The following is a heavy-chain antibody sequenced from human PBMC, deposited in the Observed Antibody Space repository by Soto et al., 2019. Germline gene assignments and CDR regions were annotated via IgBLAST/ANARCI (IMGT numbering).Heavy chain of an antibody. D-gene: IGHD5-12*01. V-gene: IGHV1-2*02. Sequence: QVQLVQSGAEVKKPGASVKVSCEASGYTFTDYYMHWVRQAPGQGLEWMGWINPNSGDRKYAQKFQGRVTMTRDTSVTTTAYMQLSSLRSDDTAGYYWARGGYDTMILGIGYWGQGTLVTVSS. CDR2: INPNSGDR. CDR1: GYTFTDYY. J-gene: IGHJ4*02. CDR3: ARGGYDTMILGIGY.